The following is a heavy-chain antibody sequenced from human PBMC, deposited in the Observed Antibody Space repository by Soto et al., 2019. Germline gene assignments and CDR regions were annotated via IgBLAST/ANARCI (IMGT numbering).Heavy chain of an antibody. D-gene: IGHD3-22*01. CDR3: ASWLKVDDIGNYSYGMDV. Sequence: QVQLVQSGAEVKKPGSSVKVSCKASGGAFRDYAFSWVRQAPEQGLEWLGGVMHIFRAPDYAQKFQGRVTITADEATGTAYMEMRSLRSSDTAVYYCASWLKVDDIGNYSYGMDVWGQGTTVTVS. CDR1: GGAFRDYA. CDR2: VMHIFRAP. J-gene: IGHJ6*02. V-gene: IGHV1-69*12.